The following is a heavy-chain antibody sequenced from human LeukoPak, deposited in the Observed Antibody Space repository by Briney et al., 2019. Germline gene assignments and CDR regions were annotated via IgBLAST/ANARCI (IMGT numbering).Heavy chain of an antibody. Sequence: GGSLRLSCAASGFTVSSNYMSWVRQAPGRGLEWVSVIYSGGSTYYADSVKGRFTISRDNSKNTLYLQMNSLRAEDTAVYYCARGRGGGYYPFDYWGQGTLVTGSS. D-gene: IGHD3-22*01. CDR1: GFTVSSNY. V-gene: IGHV3-66*02. J-gene: IGHJ4*02. CDR2: IYSGGST. CDR3: ARGRGGGYYPFDY.